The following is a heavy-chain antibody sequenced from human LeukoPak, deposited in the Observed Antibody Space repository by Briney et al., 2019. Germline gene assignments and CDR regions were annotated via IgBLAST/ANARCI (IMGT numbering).Heavy chain of an antibody. CDR3: ARCSSTSCYPNYYYYYMDV. D-gene: IGHD2-2*01. J-gene: IGHJ6*03. V-gene: IGHV1-69*05. CDR2: IIPIFGTA. Sequence: GASVKVSCKASGGTFSSYAISWVRQAPGQGLEWMGGIIPIFGTANYAQKFQGRVTITTDESTSTAYMELCSLRSADTAVYYCARCSSTSCYPNYYYYYMDVWGKGTTVTVSS. CDR1: GGTFSSYA.